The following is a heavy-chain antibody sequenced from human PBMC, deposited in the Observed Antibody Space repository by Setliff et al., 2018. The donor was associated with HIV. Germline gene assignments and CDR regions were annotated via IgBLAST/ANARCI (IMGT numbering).Heavy chain of an antibody. D-gene: IGHD5-12*01. CDR1: GYAIDNGYT. CDR2: VYHTGRA. J-gene: IGHJ4*02. CDR3: ATADYMYGRNIFDY. Sequence: PSETLSLTCSVPGYAIDNGYTWGWIRQSPGKGLEWIGNVYHTGRAFYNPSLQSRVTISVDTSKNQFSLKLTSVTAADTAVYYCATADYMYGRNIFDYWDQGTLVTV. V-gene: IGHV4-38-2*01.